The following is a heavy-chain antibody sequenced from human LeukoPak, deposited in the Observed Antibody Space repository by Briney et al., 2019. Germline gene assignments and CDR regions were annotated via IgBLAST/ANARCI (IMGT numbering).Heavy chain of an antibody. CDR3: ARGPGIAVASFDY. Sequence: SGPALVKPTQTLTLICTFCGVSVSTSAMCVGWMRHHPRKALEWLTRIGCDDDKYYSTSLKNRLTISKDTSKNQVVPTMTNMDPVDTATYYCARGPGIAVASFDYWGQGTLVTDSS. CDR2: IGCDDDK. CDR1: GVSVSTSAMC. D-gene: IGHD6-19*01. J-gene: IGHJ4*02. V-gene: IGHV2-70*11.